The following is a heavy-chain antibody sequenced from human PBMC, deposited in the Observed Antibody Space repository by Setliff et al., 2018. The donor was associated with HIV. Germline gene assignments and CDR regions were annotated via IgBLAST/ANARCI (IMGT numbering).Heavy chain of an antibody. Sequence: SETLSLTCTVSGGSISSSDYYWGWIRQPPGKGLEWIGSIYYSGSTYYNPSLKSRVTISVDTSKNQFSLRLSSVTAADTAVYYCARVPSAHAAMVTTDYWGQGTLVTVSS. V-gene: IGHV4-39*07. D-gene: IGHD5-18*01. CDR1: GGSISSSDYY. J-gene: IGHJ4*02. CDR2: IYYSGST. CDR3: ARVPSAHAAMVTTDY.